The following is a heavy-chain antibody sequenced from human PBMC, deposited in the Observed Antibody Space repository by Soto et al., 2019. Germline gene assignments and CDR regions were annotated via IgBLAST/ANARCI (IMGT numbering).Heavy chain of an antibody. Sequence: VQLVQSGAEVKQPGASVKVSCKASGYTFTSYDINWVRQATGQGLEWMGWMNPNSGNTGYAQKFQGRVTMTRNTSISTAYMELSSLRSEDTAVYYCARNLYSSGWYHASSSFDPWGQGTLVTVSS. CDR3: ARNLYSSGWYHASSSFDP. V-gene: IGHV1-8*01. CDR2: MNPNSGNT. CDR1: GYTFTSYD. D-gene: IGHD6-19*01. J-gene: IGHJ5*02.